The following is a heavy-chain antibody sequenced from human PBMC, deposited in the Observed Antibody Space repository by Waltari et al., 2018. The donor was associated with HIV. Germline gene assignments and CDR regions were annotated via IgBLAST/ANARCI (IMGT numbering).Heavy chain of an antibody. D-gene: IGHD5-12*01. J-gene: IGHJ4*02. CDR3: ARGRGSWLQLRGLKSFEF. CDR2: IYYSGNT. Sequence: QVQLQESGPGLVKPSETLSPTCTVSAGSVRRGRFSWSWIRQPPGKELEWIGDIYYSGNTYYNPSLKSRLTISLDTSKNQFSLNLKSVTTADAAVYYCARGRGSWLQLRGLKSFEFWGQGTLVTVSS. V-gene: IGHV4-61*01. CDR1: AGSVRRGRFS.